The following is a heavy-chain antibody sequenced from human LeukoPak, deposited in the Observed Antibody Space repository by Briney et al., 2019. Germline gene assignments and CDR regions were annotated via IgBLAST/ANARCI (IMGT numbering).Heavy chain of an antibody. Sequence: SETLSLTCAVSGGSISSSNWWSWVRPPPGKGLEWIGEIYHSGSTNYNPSLKSRVTISVDKSKNQFSLKLSSVTAADTAVYYCARDDDSSGNFDYWGQGTLVTVSS. CDR2: IYHSGST. CDR1: GGSISSSNW. CDR3: ARDDDSSGNFDY. D-gene: IGHD6-25*01. V-gene: IGHV4-4*02. J-gene: IGHJ4*02.